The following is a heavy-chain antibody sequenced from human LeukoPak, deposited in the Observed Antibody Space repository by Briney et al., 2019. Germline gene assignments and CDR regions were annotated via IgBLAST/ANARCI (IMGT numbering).Heavy chain of an antibody. CDR1: GFTFSTYC. CDR2: ICPDGTVT. V-gene: IGHV3-74*01. J-gene: IGHJ4*02. CDR3: VRDFRSADY. Sequence: GGSLRLSCAASGFTFSTYCMHWVPHAPGKGPMWVSRICPDGTVTNYADSVKARFIISRDNARNTVYLQMNSLRVEDTAVYYCVRDFRSADYWGQGTLVTVSS.